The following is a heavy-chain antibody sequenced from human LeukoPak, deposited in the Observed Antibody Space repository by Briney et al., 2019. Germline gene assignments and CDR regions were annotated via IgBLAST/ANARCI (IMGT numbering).Heavy chain of an antibody. CDR1: GFTFSPYS. J-gene: IGHJ4*02. Sequence: GGSLRLSCAVSGFTFSPYSMSWVRQAPGKGLEWVSAISGSGGSTYYADSVKGRFTISRDNSKNTLYLQMNSLRAEDTAVYYCATGGYGDPMVPFDYWGQGTLVTVSS. CDR3: ATGGYGDPMVPFDY. CDR2: ISGSGGST. V-gene: IGHV3-23*01. D-gene: IGHD4-17*01.